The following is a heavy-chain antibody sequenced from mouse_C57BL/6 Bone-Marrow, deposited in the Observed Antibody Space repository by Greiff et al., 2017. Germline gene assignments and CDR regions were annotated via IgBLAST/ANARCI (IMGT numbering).Heavy chain of an antibody. J-gene: IGHJ1*03. CDR3: AREDYGSSYWYFDV. D-gene: IGHD1-1*01. CDR1: GFPFIYSS. CDR2: IINGGGST. V-gene: IGHV5-12*01. Sequence: VHLVESVFGLVQPGGSLQLSCAASGFPFIYSSMSWVRQTPEKRLEWVAYIINGGGSTYYPDTVKGRFTSSRDNAKNTLYLQMSRLKSEDTAMYYCAREDYGSSYWYFDVWGTGTTVTVSS.